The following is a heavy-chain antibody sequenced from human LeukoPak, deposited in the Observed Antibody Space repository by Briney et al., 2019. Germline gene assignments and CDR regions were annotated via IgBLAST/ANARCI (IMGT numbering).Heavy chain of an antibody. CDR1: GFTLSSYA. J-gene: IGHJ4*02. Sequence: GGSLRLSCAASGFTLSSYAMSWVRQAPGKGLEWVSAISGSGGSTYYADSVKGRFTISRDNSKNTLYLQMNSLRAEDTAVYYCAREGDYYDSSGYYYFDYWGQGTLVTVSS. V-gene: IGHV3-23*01. CDR3: AREGDYYDSSGYYYFDY. CDR2: ISGSGGST. D-gene: IGHD3-22*01.